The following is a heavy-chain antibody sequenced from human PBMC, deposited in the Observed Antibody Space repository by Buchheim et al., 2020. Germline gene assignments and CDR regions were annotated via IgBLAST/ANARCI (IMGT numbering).Heavy chain of an antibody. CDR1: GYTFTSYA. D-gene: IGHD2-2*02. V-gene: IGHV7-4-1*02. CDR2: INTNTGNP. J-gene: IGHJ6*03. Sequence: QVQLVQSGSELKKPGASVKVSCKASGYTFTSYAMNWVRQAPGQGLEWMGWINTNTGNPTYAQGFTGRFVFSLDTSVSPAYLQISSLKAEDTAVYYCARDLGDIVVVPAAIRDYYYYMDVWGKGTT. CDR3: ARDLGDIVVVPAAIRDYYYYMDV.